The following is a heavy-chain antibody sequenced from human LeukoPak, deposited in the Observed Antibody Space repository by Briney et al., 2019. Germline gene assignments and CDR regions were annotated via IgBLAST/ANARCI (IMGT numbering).Heavy chain of an antibody. CDR2: ISYDGSNK. CDR1: GFTFRSYA. CDR3: ASAYSPYYDILTGYYPR. Sequence: GRSLRLSCAASGFTFRSYAMHWVRQAPGKGLEWVAVISYDGSNKYYADSVKGRFTISRDNSKNTLYLQMNSLRAEDTAVYYCASAYSPYYDILTGYYPRWGQGTLVTVSS. D-gene: IGHD3-9*01. V-gene: IGHV3-30-3*01. J-gene: IGHJ4*02.